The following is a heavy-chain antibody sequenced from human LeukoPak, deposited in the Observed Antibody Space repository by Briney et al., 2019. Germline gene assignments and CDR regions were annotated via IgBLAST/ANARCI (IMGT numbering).Heavy chain of an antibody. Sequence: GGSLRLSCVVSGFSVSSSFMSWVRQAPGKGLEWVSVVYRDGTTYYADSVRGRFTLSRDNSKNTLSLQMGSLRTEDTAVYHCARESYDSGGYYHGLDVWGLGTTVTVSS. CDR3: ARESYDSGGYYHGLDV. J-gene: IGHJ6*02. D-gene: IGHD3-22*01. V-gene: IGHV3-66*01. CDR2: VYRDGTT. CDR1: GFSVSSSF.